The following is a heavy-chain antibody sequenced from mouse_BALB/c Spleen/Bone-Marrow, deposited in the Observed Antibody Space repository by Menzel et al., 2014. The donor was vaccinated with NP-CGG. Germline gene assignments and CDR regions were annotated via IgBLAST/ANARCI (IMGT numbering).Heavy chain of an antibody. CDR2: IDPYNGGT. D-gene: IGHD1-1*01. CDR1: GYAFTSYN. V-gene: IGHV1S135*01. Sequence: SGPELVKPGASVKVSCKASGYAFTSYNMYWVKQSHGKSLEWIGYIDPYNGGTSYNQKFKGKATLTVDKSSSTAYMELLSLTSEDSAVYYCARWDYYGYAMDYWGQGTSVTVSS. J-gene: IGHJ4*01. CDR3: ARWDYYGYAMDY.